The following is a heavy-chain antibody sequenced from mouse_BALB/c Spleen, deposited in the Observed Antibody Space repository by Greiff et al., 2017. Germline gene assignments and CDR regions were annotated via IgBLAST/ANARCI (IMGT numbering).Heavy chain of an antibody. Sequence: DVKLVESGGGLVQPGGSLKLSCAASGFTFSSYTMSWVRQTPEKRLEWVAYISNGGGSTYYPDTVKGRFTISRDNAKNTLYLQMSSLKSEDTAMYYCARHEIYYYGSIYFDYWGQGTTLTVSS. J-gene: IGHJ2*01. CDR1: GFTFSSYT. CDR2: ISNGGGST. CDR3: ARHEIYYYGSIYFDY. D-gene: IGHD1-1*01. V-gene: IGHV5-12-2*01.